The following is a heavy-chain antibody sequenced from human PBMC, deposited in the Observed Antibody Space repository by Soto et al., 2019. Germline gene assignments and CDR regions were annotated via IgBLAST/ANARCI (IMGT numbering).Heavy chain of an antibody. CDR1: GFTFRNYE. J-gene: IGHJ6*02. CDR2: IGGSGRTM. D-gene: IGHD4-17*01. Sequence: EVQLVESGGGLVQPGGSLRLSCRVSGFTFRNYEMNWVRQAPGKGLEWVSYIGGSGRTMSYADSVKGRFTISRDNAKNSLYPQMHSLRVEDTAVYSCASDPQRGAHYGDYDYGLDVWGQGTTVTVSS. V-gene: IGHV3-48*03. CDR3: ASDPQRGAHYGDYDYGLDV.